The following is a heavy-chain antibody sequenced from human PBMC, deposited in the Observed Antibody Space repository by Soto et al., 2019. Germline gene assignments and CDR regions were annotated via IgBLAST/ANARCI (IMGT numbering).Heavy chain of an antibody. CDR2: IYYSGST. J-gene: IGHJ6*02. D-gene: IGHD3-10*01. Sequence: SETLSLTCTVSGGSISSGGYYWSWIRQDPGKGLEWIGYIYYSGSTYYNPSLKSRVTISVDTSKNQFSLKLSSVTAADTAVYYCARIGYGSGSYEYYYYYGMDVWGQGTTVTVSS. CDR1: GGSISSGGYY. V-gene: IGHV4-31*03. CDR3: ARIGYGSGSYEYYYYYGMDV.